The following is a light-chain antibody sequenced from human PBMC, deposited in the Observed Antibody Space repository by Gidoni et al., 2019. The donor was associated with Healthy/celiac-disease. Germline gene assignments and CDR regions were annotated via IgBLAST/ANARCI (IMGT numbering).Light chain of an antibody. V-gene: IGKV1-39*01. Sequence: DIQMNQSPSSLSASVGDRVTITCRASQSISSYLNWYQQKPGKAPKLLIYAASSFQSGVPSRFSGSGSGTDFTLTIISLQPEDFATYYCQQSYSTATWTFGQGTKVEIK. CDR3: QQSYSTATWT. CDR2: AAS. CDR1: QSISSY. J-gene: IGKJ1*01.